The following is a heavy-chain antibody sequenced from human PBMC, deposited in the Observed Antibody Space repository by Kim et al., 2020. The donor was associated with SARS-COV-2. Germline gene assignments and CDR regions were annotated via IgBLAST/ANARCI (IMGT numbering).Heavy chain of an antibody. V-gene: IGHV4-34*01. J-gene: IGHJ4*02. Sequence: NSNPSLKGRVTISVDTSKNQFSLKLSSVTAADTAVYYCSSGDSSGYYYDYWGQGTLVTVSS. CDR3: SSGDSSGYYYDY. D-gene: IGHD3-22*01.